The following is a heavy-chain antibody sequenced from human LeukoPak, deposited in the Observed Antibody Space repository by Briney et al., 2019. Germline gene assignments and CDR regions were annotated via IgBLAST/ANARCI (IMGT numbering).Heavy chain of an antibody. V-gene: IGHV3-21*01. J-gene: IGHJ4*02. CDR1: GLTFSSYS. Sequence: GGSLRLSCAVSGLTFSSYSFNWVRQAPGTGLEWVSSITPTSSYIYYADSVKGQFTISRDNAKNSLYLQMNSLRAEDTAVYYCARLRRNNDNSGYYYYYDYWGQGTLVTVSS. CDR2: ITPTSSYI. D-gene: IGHD3-22*01. CDR3: ARLRRNNDNSGYYYYYDY.